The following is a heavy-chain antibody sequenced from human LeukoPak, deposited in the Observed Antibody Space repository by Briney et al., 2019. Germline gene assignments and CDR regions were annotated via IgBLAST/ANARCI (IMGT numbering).Heavy chain of an antibody. V-gene: IGHV1-8*01. Sequence: ASVKVSCKTSGFTFTTHDINWVRQATGKGLEWMGWMNPGSGDTSYAQKFQGRVTMTRDTSTSTVYMELSSLRSEDTAVYYCATSLGLGSGSYYKGENYFDYWGQGTLVTVSS. CDR1: GFTFTTHD. J-gene: IGHJ4*02. D-gene: IGHD3-10*01. CDR2: MNPGSGDT. CDR3: ATSLGLGSGSYYKGENYFDY.